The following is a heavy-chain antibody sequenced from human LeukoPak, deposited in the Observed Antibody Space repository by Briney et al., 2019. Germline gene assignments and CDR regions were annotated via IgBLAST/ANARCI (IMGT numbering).Heavy chain of an antibody. J-gene: IGHJ4*02. V-gene: IGHV5-51*01. CDR1: GYSFTSYW. D-gene: IGHD6-13*01. CDR3: ARPSRAAFVDSYYFDY. CDR2: IYPGDSYT. Sequence: GESLQISCKGSGYSFTSYWIGWVRQLPGKGLVWMGTIYPGDSYTRYSPSFQGQVTISADKSISTAYLQWSSLKASDTAMYYCARPSRAAFVDSYYFDYWGQGTLVTVSS.